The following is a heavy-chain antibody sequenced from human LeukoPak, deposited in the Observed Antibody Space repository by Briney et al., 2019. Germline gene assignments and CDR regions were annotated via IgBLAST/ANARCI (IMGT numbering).Heavy chain of an antibody. Sequence: PGGSLRLSCSASGFIFTTYTMYWVRQAPGKGLEFVSVVNGNGDTTYYTDSVKGRFTISRDNSKNTLYLQMSSLSAEDTAVYYCVGDQVDDTGYLRWGQGTRVTVSA. CDR2: VNGNGDTT. J-gene: IGHJ4*02. CDR1: GFIFTTYT. V-gene: IGHV3-64D*06. D-gene: IGHD3-9*01. CDR3: VGDQVDDTGYLR.